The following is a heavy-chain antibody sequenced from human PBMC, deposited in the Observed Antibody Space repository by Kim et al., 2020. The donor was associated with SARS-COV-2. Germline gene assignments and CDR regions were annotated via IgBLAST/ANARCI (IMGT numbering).Heavy chain of an antibody. V-gene: IGHV3-74*01. Sequence: GGSLRLSCVASGFTFSDYWMFWVRQAPGKGLVWVARIKTDGSRTTYADSVKGRFTISRDNAKNTMYLQMNSLRAEDTGVYYCARDLPATGAFDVWGQGTLVSVSS. D-gene: IGHD3-10*01. CDR2: IKTDGSRT. CDR3: ARDLPATGAFDV. CDR1: GFTFSDYW. J-gene: IGHJ3*01.